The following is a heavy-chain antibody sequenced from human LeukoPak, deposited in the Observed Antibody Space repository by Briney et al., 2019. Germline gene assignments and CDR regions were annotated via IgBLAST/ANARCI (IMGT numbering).Heavy chain of an antibody. Sequence: GGSLRLSCAASGFTFSSYWMNWVRQAPGKGLEWVANIKQDGNEKYYVDSVRGRFTISSDNAKNSLYLQMNSLRAADTAVYYCARYGDYAGGYFDHWGQGTLVTVFS. D-gene: IGHD4-17*01. CDR3: ARYGDYAGGYFDH. CDR1: GFTFSSYW. V-gene: IGHV3-7*01. CDR2: IKQDGNEK. J-gene: IGHJ4*02.